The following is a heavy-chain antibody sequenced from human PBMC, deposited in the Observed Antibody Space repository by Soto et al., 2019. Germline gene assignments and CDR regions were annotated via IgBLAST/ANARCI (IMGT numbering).Heavy chain of an antibody. D-gene: IGHD3-9*01. Sequence: QVQLVESGGGVVQPGRSLRLSCAASGFTFSSYGMHWVRQAPGKGLEWVAVISYDGSNKYYADSVKGRFTISRDNSKNPLYLQMNSLRAEDTAVYYCAKDKQHYDILTGYSDYWGQGTLVTVSS. V-gene: IGHV3-30*18. CDR1: GFTFSSYG. J-gene: IGHJ4*02. CDR3: AKDKQHYDILTGYSDY. CDR2: ISYDGSNK.